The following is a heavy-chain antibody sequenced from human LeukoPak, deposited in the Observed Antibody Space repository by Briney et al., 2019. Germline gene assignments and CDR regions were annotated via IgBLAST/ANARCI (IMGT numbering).Heavy chain of an antibody. CDR3: GRGHNWGPDY. CDR1: GYTFTDHY. D-gene: IGHD7-27*01. V-gene: IGHV1-2*02. Sequence: ASVKVSCKTSGYTFTDHYFHWLRHAPRQGLEWMGWIHPKSGDKNYAERFQGRVALTRNTSISTAYMELSSLRSDDTAVCYCGRGHNWGPDYWGQGTLVSVSS. CDR2: IHPKSGDK. J-gene: IGHJ4*02.